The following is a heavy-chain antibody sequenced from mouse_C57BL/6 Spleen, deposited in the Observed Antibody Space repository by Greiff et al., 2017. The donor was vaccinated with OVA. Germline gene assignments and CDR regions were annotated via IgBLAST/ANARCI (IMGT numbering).Heavy chain of an antibody. D-gene: IGHD2-3*01. Sequence: VMLVESGAELVRPGTSVKMSCKASGYTFTNYWIGWAKQRPGHGLEWIGDIYPGGGYTNYNEKFKGKATLTADKSSSTAYMQFSSLTSEDSAIYYCARKGDVYDGYYYAMDYWGQGTSVTVSS. CDR1: GYTFTNYW. V-gene: IGHV1-63*01. J-gene: IGHJ4*01. CDR2: IYPGGGYT. CDR3: ARKGDVYDGYYYAMDY.